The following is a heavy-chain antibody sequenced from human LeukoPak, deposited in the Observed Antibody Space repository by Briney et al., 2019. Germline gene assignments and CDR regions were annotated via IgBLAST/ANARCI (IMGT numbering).Heavy chain of an antibody. CDR1: GFTVSTNY. CDR3: AREGDQWGLAPDYYFDY. V-gene: IGHV3-66*02. J-gene: IGHJ4*02. CDR2: IYSDGST. D-gene: IGHD3/OR15-3a*01. Sequence: GGPLGLSCAASGFTVSTNYMSWVRQAPGKGLQWVSVIYSDGSTYYADSVKGRFTISRDNSKNTLYLQMNSLRAEDTAVYYCAREGDQWGLAPDYYFDYWGQGTLVTVSS.